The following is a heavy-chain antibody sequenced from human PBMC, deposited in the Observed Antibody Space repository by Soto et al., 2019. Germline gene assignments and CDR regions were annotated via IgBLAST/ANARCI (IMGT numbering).Heavy chain of an antibody. Sequence: QVRLVQSGAEVQRPGASLNISCQATGYQFTGSYLHWVRRSPGHGLQWMGMINPDTGSTTYAETLQWRDAMSTDRSAGTVYLGLGSLRSDDTATYYCARQYCSGTSCYWYFDFWGQGTLVTVSS. J-gene: IGHJ4*02. V-gene: IGHV1-46*04. D-gene: IGHD2-2*01. CDR2: INPDTGST. CDR3: ARQYCSGTSCYWYFDF. CDR1: GYQFTGSY.